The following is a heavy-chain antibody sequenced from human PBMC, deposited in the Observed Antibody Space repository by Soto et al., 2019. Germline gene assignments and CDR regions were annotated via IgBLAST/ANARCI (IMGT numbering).Heavy chain of an antibody. CDR1: GYTFTNYG. CDR2: ISAYNGNT. D-gene: IGHD2-21*01. V-gene: IGHV1-18*01. J-gene: IGHJ4*02. CDR3: ARTTMRWGPRAYSDY. Sequence: ASVKVSCQASGYTFTNYGITWVRQSPGQGLEWMVWISAYNGNTNSAQKLQGRVTMTTHTSTSTAYMELRSLRSDDTAVYYCARTTMRWGPRAYSDYSAQGPLVTVSS.